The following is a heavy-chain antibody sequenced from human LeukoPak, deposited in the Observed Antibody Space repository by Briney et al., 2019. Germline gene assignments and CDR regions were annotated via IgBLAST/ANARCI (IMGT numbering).Heavy chain of an antibody. CDR3: AVSRVGTEGVLDDGDPRDYYYYMDV. CDR1: GYIFTVYG. J-gene: IGHJ6*03. D-gene: IGHD2-8*01. CDR2: VSPYNGDT. V-gene: IGHV1-18*01. Sequence: GASVKDSCKTSGYIFTVYGINWVRHAPGHGLEWMGWVSPYNGDTKYEQKFQGRVTLTTDTSTSTAYMELRSLRSDDTAVYYCAVSRVGTEGVLDDGDPRDYYYYMDVWGKGTTVTVSS.